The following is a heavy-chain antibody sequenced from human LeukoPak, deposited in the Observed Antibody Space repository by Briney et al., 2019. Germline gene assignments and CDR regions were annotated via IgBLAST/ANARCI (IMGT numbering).Heavy chain of an antibody. Sequence: ASVKVSCKASGYTFTGYYMHWVRQAPGQGLEWMGWINPNSGGTNYAQKFQGRVTMTRDTSISTAYMELSRLRPDDTAVYYCATIRVVAAINFDIWGQGTMVTVSS. CDR2: INPNSGGT. D-gene: IGHD2-15*01. J-gene: IGHJ3*02. CDR1: GYTFTGYY. V-gene: IGHV1-2*02. CDR3: ATIRVVAAINFDI.